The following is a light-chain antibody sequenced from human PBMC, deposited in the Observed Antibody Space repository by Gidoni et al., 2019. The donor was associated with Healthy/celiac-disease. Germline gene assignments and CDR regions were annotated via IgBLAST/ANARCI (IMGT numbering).Light chain of an antibody. CDR3: QQYKSYSTWT. CDR1: QSISSW. CDR2: KAS. V-gene: IGKV1-5*03. J-gene: IGKJ1*01. Sequence: DIQMTQSPSTLSASVGDRVTITCRASQSISSWLAWYQQKPGKAPKLLIYKASSLESGVPSRFSGSGSGTEFTLTISSLQPDDCATYYCQQYKSYSTWTFGQGTKVEIK.